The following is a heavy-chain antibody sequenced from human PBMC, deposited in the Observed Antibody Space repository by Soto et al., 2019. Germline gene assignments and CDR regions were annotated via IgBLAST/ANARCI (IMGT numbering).Heavy chain of an antibody. V-gene: IGHV3-23*01. J-gene: IGHJ3*02. CDR2: ISGSGGSP. CDR3: AREVDYFDGHGYFQAAFDI. CDR1: GFTFSSYA. D-gene: IGHD3-22*01. Sequence: PGGSLRLSCAASGFTFSSYAMSWVRQAPGKGLEWVSAISGSGGSPYYADSVKGRFAISRDNARNSLYLQINSLRAADTAVYYCAREVDYFDGHGYFQAAFDIWGQGTMVTVSS.